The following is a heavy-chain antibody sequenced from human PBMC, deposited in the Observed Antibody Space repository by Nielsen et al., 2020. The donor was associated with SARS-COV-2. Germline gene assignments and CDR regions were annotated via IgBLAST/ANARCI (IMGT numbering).Heavy chain of an antibody. J-gene: IGHJ6*02. CDR3: ARENSGPGGTASYGMDL. CDR1: GFLFSNHA. CDR2: ISWNSGSI. Sequence: SLRLSCVASGFLFSNHAMHWVRQAPGKGLEWVSGISWNSGSIGYADSVKGRFTISRDNAKNSLYLQMNSLRAEDTAVYYCARENSGPGGTASYGMDLWGQGTTVTVSS. D-gene: IGHD3-10*01. V-gene: IGHV3-9*01.